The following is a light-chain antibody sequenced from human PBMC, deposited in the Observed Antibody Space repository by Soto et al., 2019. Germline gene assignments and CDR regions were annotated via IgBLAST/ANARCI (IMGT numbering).Light chain of an antibody. CDR2: EVS. CDR1: SSDIGAYNR. V-gene: IGLV2-14*01. J-gene: IGLJ1*01. Sequence: QSALTQPASVSGSPGQSITISCTGTSSDIGAYNRVSWYQQHPGKAPKLMIFEVSNRPSGVSSRFSGSKSGYTAFLTISGLQAEDEADYFCLSFTTSSTPCVFGPGTKLTVL. CDR3: LSFTTSSTPCV.